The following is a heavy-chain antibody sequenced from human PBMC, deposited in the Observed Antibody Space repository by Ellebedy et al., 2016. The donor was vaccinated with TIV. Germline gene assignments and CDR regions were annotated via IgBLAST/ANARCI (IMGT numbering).Heavy chain of an antibody. CDR3: AKVMSRDFWSGYYGVYYYYYGMDV. CDR2: ISGSGGST. J-gene: IGHJ6*02. Sequence: GESLKISXAASGFTFSSYAMSWVRQAPGKGLEWVSAISGSGGSTYYADSVKGRFTISRDNSKNTLYLQMNSLRAEDTAVYYCAKVMSRDFWSGYYGVYYYYYGMDVWGQGTTVTVSS. V-gene: IGHV3-23*01. CDR1: GFTFSSYA. D-gene: IGHD3-3*01.